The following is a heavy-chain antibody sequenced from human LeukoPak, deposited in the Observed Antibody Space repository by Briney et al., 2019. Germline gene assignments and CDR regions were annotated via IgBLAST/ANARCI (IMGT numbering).Heavy chain of an antibody. CDR3: ARFAAGGSYYYYMDV. V-gene: IGHV3-48*01. J-gene: IGHJ6*03. CDR2: IGTSSTTI. Sequence: GSLRLSCAASGFTLSSYTMNWVRQPPGKGLEWVSNIGTSSTTIYYADSVKGRFTISRDNAKNSLYLQMNSLRADDTAVYYCARFAAGGSYYYYMDVWGKGTTVTVSS. D-gene: IGHD6-25*01. CDR1: GFTLSSYT.